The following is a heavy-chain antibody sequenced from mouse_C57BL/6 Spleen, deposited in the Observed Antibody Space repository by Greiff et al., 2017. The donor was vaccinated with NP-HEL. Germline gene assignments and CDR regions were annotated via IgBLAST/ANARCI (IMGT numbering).Heavy chain of an antibody. V-gene: IGHV1-19*01. CDR2: INPYNGGT. Sequence: EVQLQQSGPVLVKPGASVKMSCKASGYTFTDYYMNWVKQSHGKSLEWIGVINPYNGGTSYNQKFKGKATLTVDKSSSTAYMELNSLTSEDSAVYYCARGGGLLLPYAMDYWGQGTSVTVSS. CDR1: GYTFTDYY. D-gene: IGHD2-3*01. CDR3: ARGGGLLLPYAMDY. J-gene: IGHJ4*01.